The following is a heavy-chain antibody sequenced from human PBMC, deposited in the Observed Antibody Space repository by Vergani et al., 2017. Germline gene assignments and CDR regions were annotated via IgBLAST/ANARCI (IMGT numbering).Heavy chain of an antibody. D-gene: IGHD3-9*01. Sequence: QVQLQQWGAGLLKPSETLSLTCAVYGGSFSGYYWSWIRQPPGKGLEWIGEINHSGSTNYNPSLKSRVTISVDTSKNQFSLKLSSVTAADTAVYYCAREGDYDILTGYYGRENWFDPWGQGTLVTVSS. J-gene: IGHJ5*02. CDR2: INHSGST. V-gene: IGHV4-34*01. CDR1: GGSFSGYY. CDR3: AREGDYDILTGYYGRENWFDP.